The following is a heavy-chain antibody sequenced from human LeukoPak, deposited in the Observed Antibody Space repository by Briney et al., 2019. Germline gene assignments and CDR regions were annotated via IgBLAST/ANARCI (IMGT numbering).Heavy chain of an antibody. CDR2: IKQDGSEK. J-gene: IGHJ6*02. CDR1: GGSMRSYY. D-gene: IGHD1-26*01. V-gene: IGHV3-7*01. CDR3: AGGYSGSYYPYYYYGMDI. Sequence: ETLSLTCTVSGGSMRSYYWSWIRQTPGKGLEWVANIKQDGSEKYYVDSVKGRFTISRDNAKNSLYLQMNSLRAEDTAVYYCAGGYSGSYYPYYYYGMDIWGQGTTVTVSS.